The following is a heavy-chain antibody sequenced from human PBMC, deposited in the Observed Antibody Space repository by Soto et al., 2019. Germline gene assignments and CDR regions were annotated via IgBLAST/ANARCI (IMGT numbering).Heavy chain of an antibody. J-gene: IGHJ4*02. CDR1: GFIFSNHG. Sequence: QMQLVESGGGAVQPGRSLRLSCAASGFIFSNHGIHWVRQAPGKGLEWVADISNGGSDKWYADSVKGRFTISRDNSKNTVSLQMNGRRLEDTAVYYCASGEGRYGHDTLCDYWGQGTLVTVSS. CDR2: ISNGGSDK. D-gene: IGHD5-12*01. CDR3: ASGEGRYGHDTLCDY. V-gene: IGHV3-30*03.